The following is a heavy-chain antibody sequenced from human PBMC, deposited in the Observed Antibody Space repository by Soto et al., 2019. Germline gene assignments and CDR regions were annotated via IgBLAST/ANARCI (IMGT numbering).Heavy chain of an antibody. CDR3: ARSSSPYYDFSFEYWYFDL. CDR2: IYYSGST. J-gene: IGHJ2*01. V-gene: IGHV4-31*03. CDR1: GGSISSGGYY. D-gene: IGHD3-3*01. Sequence: QVQLQESGPGLVKPSQTLSLTCTVSGGSISSGGYYWSWIRQHPGKGLEWIGYIYYSGSTYYNPSLKSRVTISVDTSKNQFSLKLSSVTAADTAVHYCARSSSPYYDFSFEYWYFDLWGRGTLVTVSS.